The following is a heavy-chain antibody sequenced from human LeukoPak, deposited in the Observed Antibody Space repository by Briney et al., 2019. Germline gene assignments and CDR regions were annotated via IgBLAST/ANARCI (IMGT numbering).Heavy chain of an antibody. D-gene: IGHD3-22*01. CDR3: ARADYYDRSGYYFFSGFDY. CDR1: GGTFSSYA. J-gene: IGHJ4*02. CDR2: IIPIFGTA. V-gene: IGHV1-69*13. Sequence: ASVKVSCKASGGTFSSYAISWVRQAPGQGLEWMGGIIPIFGTANYAQKFQGRVTITADESTSTAYMELSSLRSEDTAVYYCARADYYDRSGYYFFSGFDYWGQGTLVTVSS.